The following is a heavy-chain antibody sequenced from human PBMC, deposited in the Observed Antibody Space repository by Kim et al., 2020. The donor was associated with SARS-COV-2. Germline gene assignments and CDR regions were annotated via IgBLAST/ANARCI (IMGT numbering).Heavy chain of an antibody. CDR1: GYTFTSYA. D-gene: IGHD3-10*01. J-gene: IGHJ6*02. CDR2: INAGNGNT. V-gene: IGHV1-3*01. CDR3: AREEGWFQNYGMDV. Sequence: ASVKVSCKASGYTFTSYAMHWVRQAPGQRLEWMGWINAGNGNTKYSQKFQGRVTITRDTSASTAYMELSSLRSEDTAVYYCAREEGWFQNYGMDVWGQGTTVTVSS.